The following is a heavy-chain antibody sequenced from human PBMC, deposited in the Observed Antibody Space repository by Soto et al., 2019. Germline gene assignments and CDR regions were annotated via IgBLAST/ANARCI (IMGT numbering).Heavy chain of an antibody. CDR1: GYTFTDYY. Sequence: VSVKVSCKASGYTFTDYYIHWVRQAPGQGLEWLGWFNPKTGGPNYAPKFHGRVTMTRDTSISTTYMELTSLTSDDTAVYYCAREHAGFGDFWGPGTLVTVSS. CDR3: AREHAGFGDF. V-gene: IGHV1-2*02. D-gene: IGHD3-16*01. CDR2: FNPKTGGP. J-gene: IGHJ4*02.